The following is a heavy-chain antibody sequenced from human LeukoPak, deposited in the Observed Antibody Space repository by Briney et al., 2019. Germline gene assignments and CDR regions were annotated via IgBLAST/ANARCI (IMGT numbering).Heavy chain of an antibody. Sequence: SETLSLTCTVSGGSISSGGYSWTWIRQHSGKGLEWIGYIYYTGSTYYNPSLKSRVTISVDTSKNQFSLKLSSVTAADTAVYYCARARGPSLGGAYDYWGQGTLVTVSS. J-gene: IGHJ4*02. CDR3: ARARGPSLGGAYDY. CDR2: IYYTGST. D-gene: IGHD2-21*01. V-gene: IGHV4-31*03. CDR1: GGSISSGGYS.